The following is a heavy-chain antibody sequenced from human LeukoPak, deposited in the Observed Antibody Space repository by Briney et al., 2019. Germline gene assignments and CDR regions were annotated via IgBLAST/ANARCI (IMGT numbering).Heavy chain of an antibody. CDR2: IYYSGST. CDR1: GGSISSYY. V-gene: IGHV4-59*01. CDR3: ASEYYDSSGYYPLGFDP. D-gene: IGHD3-22*01. Sequence: SETLSLTCTVSGGSISSYYWSWIRQPPGKGLEWIGYIYYSGSTNYNPSLTSRVTISVDTSKNQFSLKLSSVTAADTAVYYCASEYYDSSGYYPLGFDPWGQGTLVTVSS. J-gene: IGHJ5*02.